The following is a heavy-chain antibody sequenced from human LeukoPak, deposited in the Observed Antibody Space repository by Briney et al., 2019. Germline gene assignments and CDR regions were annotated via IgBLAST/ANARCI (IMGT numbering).Heavy chain of an antibody. D-gene: IGHD1-26*01. CDR3: ARDLVGATNY. J-gene: IGHJ4*02. CDR1: GFTFSSYI. Sequence: GGSLRLSCAASGFTFSSYIMNWVRQAPGKGLEWVSSISSSSSYIYYADSVKGRFTISRDNAKNSLYLQMNSLRAEDTAVYYCARDLVGATNYWGQGTLVTVSS. CDR2: ISSSSSYI. V-gene: IGHV3-21*01.